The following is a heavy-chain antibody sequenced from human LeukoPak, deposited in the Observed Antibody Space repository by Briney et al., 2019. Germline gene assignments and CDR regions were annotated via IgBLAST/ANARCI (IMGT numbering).Heavy chain of an antibody. J-gene: IGHJ3*02. Sequence: TVNVSCKVSGGTFSSYDNCWVRQPPAQGLEWMGGIIPIFGTANYAQKFQGRVTITADESTSTAYMELSSLRSEDTAVYYCARFRTQPCEAFDIWGQGTMVTVSS. CDR3: ARFRTQPCEAFDI. CDR2: IIPIFGTA. D-gene: IGHD1-14*01. CDR1: GGTFSSYD. V-gene: IGHV1-69*01.